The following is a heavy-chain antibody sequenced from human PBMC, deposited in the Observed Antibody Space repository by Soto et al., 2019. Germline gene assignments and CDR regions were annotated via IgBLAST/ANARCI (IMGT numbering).Heavy chain of an antibody. CDR3: AKMHRSYIVVVPAAYAEFDY. CDR2: ISGSGGST. Sequence: AGGSLRLSCAASGFTFSSYAMSWVRQAPGKGLEWVSAISGSGGSTYYADSVKGRFTISRDNSKNTLYLQMNSLRAEDTAVYYCAKMHRSYIVVVPAAYAEFDYWGQGTLVTVSS. V-gene: IGHV3-23*01. CDR1: GFTFSSYA. D-gene: IGHD2-2*01. J-gene: IGHJ4*02.